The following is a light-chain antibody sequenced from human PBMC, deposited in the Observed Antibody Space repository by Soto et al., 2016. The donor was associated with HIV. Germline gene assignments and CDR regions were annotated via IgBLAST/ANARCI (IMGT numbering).Light chain of an antibody. CDR3: NSRDSSGDLWV. CDR1: SLRSYY. CDR2: GKN. J-gene: IGLJ3*02. Sequence: SSESTQDPAVSVALGQTVRITCQGDSLRSYYGSWYQQKPGQAPVLVIYGKNSRPSGIPDRFSGSTSGNTASLTITGAQAEDEADYYCNSRDSSGDLWVFGGGTKLTVL. V-gene: IGLV3-19*01.